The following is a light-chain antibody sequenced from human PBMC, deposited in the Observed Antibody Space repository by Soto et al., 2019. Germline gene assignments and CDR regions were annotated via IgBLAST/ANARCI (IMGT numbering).Light chain of an antibody. Sequence: DIQMTQSPSSLSASVGDRVTITCRASQSINTYLNWYHQKPGKAPKLLVYAASRLQTGVPSRFSGSGSGTDFTLTISSLQPEDFATYYCQQTYSIPWTFGQGTKVEIK. CDR1: QSINTY. CDR2: AAS. V-gene: IGKV1-39*01. J-gene: IGKJ1*01. CDR3: QQTYSIPWT.